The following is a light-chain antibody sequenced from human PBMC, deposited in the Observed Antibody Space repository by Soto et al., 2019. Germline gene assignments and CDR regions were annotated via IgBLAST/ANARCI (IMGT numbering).Light chain of an antibody. Sequence: DIQMTQSPSTLSASVGDRVTITCRASQSISTWLAWYQQKPQKAPNLLISKASTLESGIPPRFSGSRSGTEFTLPISSLQPDDFATSYCQQYSGYPGTFGQGTKVEVK. CDR3: QQYSGYPGT. CDR2: KAS. V-gene: IGKV1-5*03. CDR1: QSISTW. J-gene: IGKJ1*01.